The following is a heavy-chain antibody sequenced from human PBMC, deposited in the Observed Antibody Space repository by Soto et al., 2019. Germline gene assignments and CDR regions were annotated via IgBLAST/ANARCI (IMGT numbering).Heavy chain of an antibody. V-gene: IGHV1-69*06. CDR3: ATGVIWIGYFTVDS. D-gene: IGHD3-3*01. CDR2: IIPMFGTA. J-gene: IGHJ4*02. Sequence: QVHLVQSGAEVKKPGSSVKVSCKASGGSFSIYSITWVRQAPGQGLEWMGGIIPMFGTANYAQGLQGRVTITADKSTTTAYMELTSLRSEDTAVYYCATGVIWIGYFTVDSWGQGTRVTVSS. CDR1: GGSFSIYS.